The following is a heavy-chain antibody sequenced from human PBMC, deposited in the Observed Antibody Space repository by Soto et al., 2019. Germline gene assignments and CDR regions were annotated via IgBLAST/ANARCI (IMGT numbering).Heavy chain of an antibody. J-gene: IGHJ4*02. CDR1: GFSLTTSGVG. CDR3: AHRVLRTVFGLVTTTAIYFDF. D-gene: IGHD3-3*01. CDR2: IYWDDDK. V-gene: IGHV2-5*02. Sequence: QITLNESGPTQVKPRQTLTLTCTFSGFSLTTSGVGVGWIRQSPGKAPEWLALIYWDDDKRYSPSLKSRLTITQDTSKIQVVLTMADLDPADLATYYCAHRVLRTVFGLVTTTAIYFDFWGQGTPVAVSS.